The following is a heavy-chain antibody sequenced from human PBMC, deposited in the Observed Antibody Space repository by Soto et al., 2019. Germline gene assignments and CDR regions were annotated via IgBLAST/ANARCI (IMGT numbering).Heavy chain of an antibody. CDR2: IYSGGST. J-gene: IGHJ4*02. CDR3: ALLSGPPLYYFDY. Sequence: GGSLRLSCAASGFTVSSNYMSWVRQAPGKGLEWVSVIYSGGSTYYADSVKGRFTISRDNSKNTLYLQMNSLRAEDTAVYYCALLSGPPLYYFDYWGQGTLVTVSS. CDR1: GFTVSSNY. V-gene: IGHV3-66*02. D-gene: IGHD3-10*01.